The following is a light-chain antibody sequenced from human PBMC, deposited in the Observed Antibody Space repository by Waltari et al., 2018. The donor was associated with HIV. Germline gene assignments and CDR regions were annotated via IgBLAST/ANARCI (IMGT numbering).Light chain of an antibody. V-gene: IGLV2-23*01. Sequence: QSALTQPASVSGSLGQSITISCTGASTNVGSYSLVSWYQNRPGQAPTLIIYDDSKRPLGISSRSSGSKSGNTASLTISGLQSEDEADYYCCSYGGDDTLVFGGGTKVTAL. J-gene: IGLJ3*02. CDR1: STNVGSYSL. CDR3: CSYGGDDTLV. CDR2: DDS.